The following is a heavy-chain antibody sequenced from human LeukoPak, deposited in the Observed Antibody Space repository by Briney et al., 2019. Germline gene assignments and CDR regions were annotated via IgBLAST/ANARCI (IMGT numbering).Heavy chain of an antibody. CDR3: ARDYYYNSGRFDY. V-gene: IGHV3-48*03. CDR2: ISSSGSTI. J-gene: IGHJ4*02. Sequence: GGSLRLSCAASGFTFSTYEMNWVRQAPGKGLEWVSYISSSGSTIYYADSVKGRFTISRDNAKDSLYLQMNSLRAEDTAVYYCARDYYYNSGRFDYWGQGTVVTVSS. D-gene: IGHD3-10*01. CDR1: GFTFSTYE.